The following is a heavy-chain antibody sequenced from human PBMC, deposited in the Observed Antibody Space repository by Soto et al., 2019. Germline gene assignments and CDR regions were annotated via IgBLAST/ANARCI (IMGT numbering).Heavy chain of an antibody. CDR1: GSTFSHAL. J-gene: IGHJ4*02. Sequence: GESLNLSCAASGSTFSHALMSWVRRAPGKGLEWVGRIKSKTDGGTTDYAAPVKGRFTISRDDSKNTLYLQMNSLKTEDTAVYYCTTDRPDRTGYNDYWGQGTLVTVSS. CDR3: TTDRPDRTGYNDY. V-gene: IGHV3-15*01. CDR2: IKSKTDGGTT. D-gene: IGHD2-8*02.